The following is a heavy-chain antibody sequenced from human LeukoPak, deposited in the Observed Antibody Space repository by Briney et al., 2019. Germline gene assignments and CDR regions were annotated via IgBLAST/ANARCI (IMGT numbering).Heavy chain of an antibody. V-gene: IGHV3-48*01. CDR1: GFSFSSYN. Sequence: GGSLRLSCAASGFSFSSYNMNWVRQAPGKGLEWVSYLSSSSSTIYYADSVKGRFTISRDNAKNSLYLQMNSLRAEDTAVYYCAKDLNRVVIMTPQPFDYWGQGTLVTVSS. CDR3: AKDLNRVVIMTPQPFDY. J-gene: IGHJ4*02. D-gene: IGHD3-3*01. CDR2: LSSSSSTI.